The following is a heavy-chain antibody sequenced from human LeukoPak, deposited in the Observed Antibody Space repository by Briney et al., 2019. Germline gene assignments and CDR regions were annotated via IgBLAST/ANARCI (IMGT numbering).Heavy chain of an antibody. D-gene: IGHD6-25*01. CDR3: AREGAAAEDVNWFDP. Sequence: ASVKVSCKASGYTFTGYYMHWVRQAPGQGLEWMGWINPNSGNTHYAQKFQDRVTMTRDTSISTAYMELNSLRSDDMAVYYCAREGAAAEDVNWFDPWGQGTLVTVSS. CDR1: GYTFTGYY. J-gene: IGHJ5*02. V-gene: IGHV1-2*02. CDR2: INPNSGNT.